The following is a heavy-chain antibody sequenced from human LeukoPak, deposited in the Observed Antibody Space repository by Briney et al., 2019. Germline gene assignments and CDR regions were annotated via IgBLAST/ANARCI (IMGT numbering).Heavy chain of an antibody. CDR1: GGSISSYY. V-gene: IGHV4-59*01. CDR2: IYYSGST. CDR3: AREAAAVPVFDY. Sequence: SETLSLTCTVSGGSISSYYWSWIRQPPGQGLQWIGYIYYSGSTNYNPSLKSRVTISVDTSKNQFSLKLSSVTASDTAVYYCAREAAAVPVFDYWGQGTLVTVSS. J-gene: IGHJ4*02. D-gene: IGHD6-13*01.